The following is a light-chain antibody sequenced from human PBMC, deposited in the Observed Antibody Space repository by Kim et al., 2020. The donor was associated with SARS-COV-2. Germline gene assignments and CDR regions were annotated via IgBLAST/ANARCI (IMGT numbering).Light chain of an antibody. CDR2: GAS. V-gene: IGKV3-15*01. CDR1: HSFSNH. J-gene: IGKJ5*01. CDR3: QQHNSWPIT. Sequence: LSPGERATLPCRASHSFSNHLAWYHQNPGQAPRLLIYGASTRATVIPARFSGSGSGTDFTLTISSLQSEDFAVYFCQQHNSWPITFGQGTRLEIK.